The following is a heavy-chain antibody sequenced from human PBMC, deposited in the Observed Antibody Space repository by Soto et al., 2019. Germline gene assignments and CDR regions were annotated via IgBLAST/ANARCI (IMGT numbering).Heavy chain of an antibody. CDR1: GFTFSSYA. Sequence: GGSLRLSCAASGFTFSSYAMHWVRQAPGKGLEWVAVISYDGSNKYYADSVKGRFTISRDNSKNTLYLQMNSLRAEDTAVYYCARAFWEWNDDAFDIWGQGTMVTVSS. V-gene: IGHV3-30-3*01. CDR3: ARAFWEWNDDAFDI. CDR2: ISYDGSNK. D-gene: IGHD3-3*01. J-gene: IGHJ3*02.